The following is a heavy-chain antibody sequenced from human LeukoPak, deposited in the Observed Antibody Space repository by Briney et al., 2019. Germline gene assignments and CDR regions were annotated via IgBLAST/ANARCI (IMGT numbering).Heavy chain of an antibody. V-gene: IGHV3-21*01. CDR2: ITSSSTYI. Sequence: PGGSLRLSCAASAFTFSNYNMNWVRQAPGKGLEWVSSITSSSTYIYYADSVKGRFTISRDNSKNTLYLQMNSLRPEDTAMYYCATGRDYAKGGYWGQGTLVTVSS. CDR1: AFTFSNYN. D-gene: IGHD2-2*01. CDR3: ATGRDYAKGGY. J-gene: IGHJ4*02.